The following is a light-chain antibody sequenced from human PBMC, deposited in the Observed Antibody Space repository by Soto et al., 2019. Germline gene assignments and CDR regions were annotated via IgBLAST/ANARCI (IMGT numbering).Light chain of an antibody. Sequence: EIVLTQSPATLSLSPGERATLSCRASQSVTTYLAWYQQKPGQPPRLLIYGASTRATGIPARFSGSGSGTEFTLTISSLQSVDFAVYSCQQYNNWPPTFGQGTKVDIK. J-gene: IGKJ1*01. V-gene: IGKV3-15*01. CDR1: QSVTTY. CDR3: QQYNNWPPT. CDR2: GAS.